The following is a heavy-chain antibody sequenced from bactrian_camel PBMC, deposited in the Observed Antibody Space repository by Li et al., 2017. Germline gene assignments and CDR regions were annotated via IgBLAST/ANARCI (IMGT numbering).Heavy chain of an antibody. CDR3: AAVRYLRGAYCYIRPGVVRNFDN. J-gene: IGHJ4*01. V-gene: IGHV3S53*01. Sequence: HVQLVESGGGSVQAGGSLRLSCAASRSLRCMGCFRQAPGKGREGVATIDSDGSTNYADSVKGRFTISEDNAKGTLDLQMNALKPEDTAMYYCAAVRYLRGAYCYIRPGVVRNFDNWGQGTQVTVS. CDR1: RSLRC. CDR2: IDSDGST. D-gene: IGHD2*01.